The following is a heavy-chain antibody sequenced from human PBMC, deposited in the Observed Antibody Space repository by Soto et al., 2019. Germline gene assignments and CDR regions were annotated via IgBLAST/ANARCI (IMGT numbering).Heavy chain of an antibody. CDR1: GFTFSSYA. D-gene: IGHD3-10*01. CDR2: ISYDGSNK. J-gene: IGHJ6*02. Sequence: QVQLVESGGGVVQPGRSLRLSCAASGFTFSSYAMHWVRQAPGKGLAWVAVISYDGSNKYYADSVKGRFTISRDNSKNTLYLQMNSLRAEDTAVYYCARDAKTYGSGSYYGIYYYYGMDVWGQGTTVTVSS. V-gene: IGHV3-30-3*01. CDR3: ARDAKTYGSGSYYGIYYYYGMDV.